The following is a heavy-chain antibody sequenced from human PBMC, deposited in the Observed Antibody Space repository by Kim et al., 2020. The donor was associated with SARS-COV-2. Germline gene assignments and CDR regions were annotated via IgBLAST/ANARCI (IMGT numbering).Heavy chain of an antibody. CDR2: IYYSGST. J-gene: IGHJ6*03. Sequence: SETLSLTCTVSGGSISSYYWSWIRQPPGKGLEWIGYIYYSGSTNYNPSLKSRVTISVDTSKNQFSLKLSSVTAADTAVYYCARNPAAGTFGYYYYYMDVWGKGTTVTVSS. D-gene: IGHD6-13*01. CDR1: GGSISSYY. CDR3: ARNPAAGTFGYYYYYMDV. V-gene: IGHV4-59*01.